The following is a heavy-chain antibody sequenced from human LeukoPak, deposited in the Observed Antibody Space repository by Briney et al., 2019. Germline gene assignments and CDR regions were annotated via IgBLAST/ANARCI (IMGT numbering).Heavy chain of an antibody. CDR1: GFTFSSYS. Sequence: PGGSLRLSCAASGFTFSSYSMNWVRQAPGKGLEWVSSISSSSSYIYYADSVKGRFTISRDNAKNSLYLQMNSLRAEDTAVYYCARDGMTCYDILTGDFDYWGQGTLVTVSS. V-gene: IGHV3-21*01. J-gene: IGHJ4*02. CDR3: ARDGMTCYDILTGDFDY. D-gene: IGHD3-9*01. CDR2: ISSSSSYI.